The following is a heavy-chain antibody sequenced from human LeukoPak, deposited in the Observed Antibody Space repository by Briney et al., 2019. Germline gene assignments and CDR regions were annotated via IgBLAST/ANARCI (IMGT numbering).Heavy chain of an antibody. CDR3: ARSAAGNRFDY. Sequence: PGGSLRLSCAASGFTFSSYSMNWVRQAPGKGLEWVSSISSSSSYIYYADSVKGRFTISRDNAKNPLYLQMNSLRAENTALYYCARSAAGNRFDYWGQETLVTVSS. CDR2: ISSSSSYI. J-gene: IGHJ4*02. D-gene: IGHD6-13*01. CDR1: GFTFSSYS. V-gene: IGHV3-21*01.